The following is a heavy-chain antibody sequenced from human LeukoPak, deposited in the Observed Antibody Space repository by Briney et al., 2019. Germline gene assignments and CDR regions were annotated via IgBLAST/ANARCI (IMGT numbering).Heavy chain of an antibody. D-gene: IGHD3-22*01. J-gene: IGHJ3*02. CDR2: ISSSSSYI. CDR3: ARDQGFSTMIVHAFDI. Sequence: GGSLRLSCAASGFTFSSYAMSWVRQAPGKGLEWVSSISSSSSYIYYADSVKGRFTISRDNAKNSLYLQMNSLRAEDTAVYYCARDQGFSTMIVHAFDIWGQGTMVTVSS. V-gene: IGHV3-21*01. CDR1: GFTFSSYA.